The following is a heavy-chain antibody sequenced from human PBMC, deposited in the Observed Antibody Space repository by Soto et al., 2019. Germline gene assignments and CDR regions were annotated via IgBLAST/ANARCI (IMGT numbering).Heavy chain of an antibody. Sequence: PGGSLRLSCAASGFHFRNSPMTCVRQAPGQGLEYVSSITSSGEHTFYADSVKGRFTISRDNAKNSLYLQMNSLRAEDTAVYYCARDRNPGYCISTSCLRSYGMDVWGQGTTVTVSS. CDR2: ITSSGEHT. V-gene: IGHV3-21*01. D-gene: IGHD2-2*01. J-gene: IGHJ6*02. CDR1: GFHFRNSP. CDR3: ARDRNPGYCISTSCLRSYGMDV.